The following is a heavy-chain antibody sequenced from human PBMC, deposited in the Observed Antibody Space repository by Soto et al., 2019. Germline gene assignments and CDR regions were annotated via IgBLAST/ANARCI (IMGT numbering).Heavy chain of an antibody. CDR2: ISYDGSNQ. CDR3: AKDQASGQGSFDS. V-gene: IGHV3-30*18. J-gene: IGHJ4*02. Sequence: HPGWSLRLSCSASVFTFNIYGMHWVRQAPDKGLEWVALISYDGSNQYYADSVKGRFTISRDDSKNTLFLQMNSLRADDTAVYYCAKDQASGQGSFDSWGQGTLVTVSS. CDR1: VFTFNIYG.